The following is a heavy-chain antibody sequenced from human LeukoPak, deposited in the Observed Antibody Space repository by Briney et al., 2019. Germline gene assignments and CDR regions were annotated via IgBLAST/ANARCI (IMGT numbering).Heavy chain of an antibody. V-gene: IGHV3-53*01. D-gene: IGHD6-13*01. Sequence: GGPLRLSCAASGFTVSSNYMSWVRQAPGKGLEWVSVIYSGGSTYYSDSVKGRFTISRDNSKNTLYLQMNSLRAEDTAGYYCASKNKLVLDAFDIWGQGTMVTVSS. CDR1: GFTVSSNY. CDR3: ASKNKLVLDAFDI. CDR2: IYSGGST. J-gene: IGHJ3*02.